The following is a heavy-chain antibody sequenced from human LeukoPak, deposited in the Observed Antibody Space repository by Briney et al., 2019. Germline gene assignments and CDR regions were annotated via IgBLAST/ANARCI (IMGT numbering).Heavy chain of an antibody. V-gene: IGHV1-46*01. CDR2: INPSGGST. J-gene: IGHJ4*02. CDR3: ARSRPVEMASLDY. D-gene: IGHD5-24*01. Sequence: ASVKVSCKASGYTFTSYYMHWVRQAPGQGLEWMGIINPSGGSTSYAQKFQGRVTMTRNTSTSKVYMELSRLRSEDTAVYYCARSRPVEMASLDYWGPGTLVTVSS. CDR1: GYTFTSYY.